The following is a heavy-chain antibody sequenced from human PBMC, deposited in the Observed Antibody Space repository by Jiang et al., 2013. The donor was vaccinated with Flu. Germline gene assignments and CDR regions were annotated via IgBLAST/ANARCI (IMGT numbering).Heavy chain of an antibody. V-gene: IGHV3-53*01. CDR3: ATKYSSGWFFDY. J-gene: IGHJ4*02. D-gene: IGHD6-19*01. CDR1: GFTVSNSY. CDR2: IYSGGTT. Sequence: VQLVESGGGLIQPGGSLRLSCAASGFTVSNSYMSWVRQAPGKGLEWVSVIYSGGTTYYADSVKGRFTFSRDNSENTLYLQMNSLRAEDTAVYYCATKYSSGWFFDYWGQGTLVTVS.